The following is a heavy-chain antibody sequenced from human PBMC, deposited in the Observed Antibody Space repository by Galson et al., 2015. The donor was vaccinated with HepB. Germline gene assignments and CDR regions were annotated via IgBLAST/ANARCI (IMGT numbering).Heavy chain of an antibody. D-gene: IGHD2-15*01. CDR2: ISWDGGST. CDR3: AKDIGSGYCSGGSCSSTTGGFDY. V-gene: IGHV3-43*01. CDR1: GFTFDDYT. Sequence: LRLSCAASGFTFDDYTMHWVRQAPGKGLEWVSLISWDGGSTYYADSVKGRFTISRDNSKNSLYLQMNSLRTEDTALYYCAKDIGSGYCSGGSCSSTTGGFDYWGQGTLVTVSS. J-gene: IGHJ4*02.